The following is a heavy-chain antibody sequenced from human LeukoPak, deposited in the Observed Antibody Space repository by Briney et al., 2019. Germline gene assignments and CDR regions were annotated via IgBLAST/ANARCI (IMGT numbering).Heavy chain of an antibody. Sequence: GGSLRLSCAASGFTFSSYGMSWVRQAPGKGLEWVSAISGSGGSTYYADSVKGRFTISRDNSKNTLYMQMNSLRAEDTAVYYCAELGITMIGGVWGKGTTVTISS. V-gene: IGHV3-23*01. CDR3: AELGITMIGGV. J-gene: IGHJ6*04. D-gene: IGHD3-10*02. CDR2: ISGSGGST. CDR1: GFTFSSYG.